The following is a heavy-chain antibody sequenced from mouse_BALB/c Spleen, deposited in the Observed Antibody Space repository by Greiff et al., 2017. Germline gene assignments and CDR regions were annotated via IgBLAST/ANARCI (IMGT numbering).Heavy chain of an antibody. CDR1: GFTFSSYT. V-gene: IGHV5-12-2*01. Sequence: EVMLVESGGGLVQPGGSLKLSCAASGFTFSSYTMSWVRQTPEKRLEWVAYISNGGGSTYYPDTVKGRFTISRDNAKNTLYLQMSSLKSEDTAMYYCARHYGYDGYWGQGTLVTVSA. CDR3: ARHYGYDGY. CDR2: ISNGGGST. D-gene: IGHD2-2*01. J-gene: IGHJ3*01.